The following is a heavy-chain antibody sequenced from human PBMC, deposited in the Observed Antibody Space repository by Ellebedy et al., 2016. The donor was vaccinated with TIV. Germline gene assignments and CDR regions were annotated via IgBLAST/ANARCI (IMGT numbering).Heavy chain of an antibody. J-gene: IGHJ5*02. D-gene: IGHD2-15*01. CDR2: IYTSGST. CDR1: GGSISSYY. Sequence: SETLSLTCTVSGGSISSYYWSWIRQPAGKGLEWIGRIYTSGSTNYNPSLKSLVTILVDTSKNQFSLKLSSVTAADTAVYYCARTVVAPNWFDPWGQGTLVTVSS. CDR3: ARTVVAPNWFDP. V-gene: IGHV4-4*07.